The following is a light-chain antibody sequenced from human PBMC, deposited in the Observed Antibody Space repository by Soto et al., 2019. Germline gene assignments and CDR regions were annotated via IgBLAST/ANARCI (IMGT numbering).Light chain of an antibody. V-gene: IGKV3-11*01. CDR1: QSVSSY. CDR2: DAS. J-gene: IGKJ3*01. CDR3: PQRSNWPLT. Sequence: EIVLTQSPATLSLSPGGRATLSCRASQSVSSYLAWYQQKPGQAPRLLIYDASNRATGIQARFSGSGSGTDFTLTISSLEPEDFAVYYCPQRSNWPLTFGPGTKVDI.